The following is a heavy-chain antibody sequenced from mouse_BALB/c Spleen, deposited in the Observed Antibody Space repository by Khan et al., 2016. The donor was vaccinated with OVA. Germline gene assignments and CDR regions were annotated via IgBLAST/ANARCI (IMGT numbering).Heavy chain of an antibody. J-gene: IGHJ4*01. D-gene: IGHD1-1*01. CDR2: ISHSGST. Sequence: EVQLQESGPGLVKPSQSLSLTCTVTGSSIPSYYAWYWIRQFPGNKLEWTGYISHSGSTTSNPSPKSRTSITRDTSTNQFCLQLSSVTTEDTETRYSARGNCYGKAIEYWGQGTTVTVSS. V-gene: IGHV3-2*02. CDR1: GSSIPSYYA. CDR3: ARGNCYGKAIEY.